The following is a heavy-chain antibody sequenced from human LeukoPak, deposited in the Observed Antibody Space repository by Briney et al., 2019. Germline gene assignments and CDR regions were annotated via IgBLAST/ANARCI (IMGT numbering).Heavy chain of an antibody. Sequence: EASVKVSCKASGYTFTGYYMHWVRQAPGQGLEWMGWINPNSSGTNYAQKFQGRVTMTRDTSISTAYMELSRLRSDDTAVYYCARGEAYCGGDCYTVDYWGQGTLVTVSS. V-gene: IGHV1-2*02. CDR3: ARGEAYCGGDCYTVDY. CDR1: GYTFTGYY. D-gene: IGHD2-21*02. CDR2: INPNSSGT. J-gene: IGHJ4*02.